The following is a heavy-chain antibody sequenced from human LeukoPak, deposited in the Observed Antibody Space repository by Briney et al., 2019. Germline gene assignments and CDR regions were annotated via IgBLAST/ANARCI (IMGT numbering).Heavy chain of an antibody. J-gene: IGHJ4*02. Sequence: KASETLSLTCAVSGYPISSGYYWGWIRQPPGKGLEWIGSIYHSGSTYYNPSLKSRVTISVDTSKNQFSLKLSSVTAADTAVYYCARDVEDCGGDCYYFDYWGQGTLVTVSS. CDR2: IYHSGST. CDR1: GYPISSGYY. V-gene: IGHV4-38-2*02. CDR3: ARDVEDCGGDCYYFDY. D-gene: IGHD2-21*02.